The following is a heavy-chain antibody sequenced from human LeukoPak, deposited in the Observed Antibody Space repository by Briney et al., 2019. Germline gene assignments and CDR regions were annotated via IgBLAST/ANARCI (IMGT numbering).Heavy chain of an antibody. Sequence: GGSLRLSCAASGFTFSNHWLHWVRQAPGKGLVWVSRINGDGTSTIYADSVKGRFTISRDNAKSTVYLQMNSLRAECTAVYYCARTGSGGDLDIWGQGTMVTVSS. CDR3: ARTGSGGDLDI. V-gene: IGHV3-74*01. D-gene: IGHD2-15*01. CDR2: INGDGTST. CDR1: GFTFSNHW. J-gene: IGHJ3*02.